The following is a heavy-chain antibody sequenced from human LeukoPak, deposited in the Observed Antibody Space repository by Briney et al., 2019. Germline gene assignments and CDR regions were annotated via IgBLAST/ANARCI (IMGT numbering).Heavy chain of an antibody. CDR3: ARDPEIFRILGGAFDI. V-gene: IGHV3-69-1*01. Sequence: GGSLRLSRAASWFDFNYFAMTWVRQAPEKGLEWGSFISSSSYIYYADSVKGRFTISRDNAKNSLYLQMNSLRAEDTAVYYCARDPEIFRILGGAFDIWGQGTMVTVSS. J-gene: IGHJ3*02. CDR1: WFDFNYFA. D-gene: IGHD2-21*01. CDR2: ISSSSYI.